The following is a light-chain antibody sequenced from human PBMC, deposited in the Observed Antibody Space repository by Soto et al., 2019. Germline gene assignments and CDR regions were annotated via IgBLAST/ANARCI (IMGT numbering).Light chain of an antibody. CDR3: SAWEDSLSGGV. Sequence: QSVLTQPPSASGTPGQRVTISCSGISTNIGSNYVYWYQQLPGTAPQLLINKNNQRPSGVPDLFSGSKCGTSASLAIRGLRSEDEADYYCSAWEDSLSGGVFGTGTKLTVL. CDR1: STNIGSNY. CDR2: KNN. V-gene: IGLV1-47*01. J-gene: IGLJ1*01.